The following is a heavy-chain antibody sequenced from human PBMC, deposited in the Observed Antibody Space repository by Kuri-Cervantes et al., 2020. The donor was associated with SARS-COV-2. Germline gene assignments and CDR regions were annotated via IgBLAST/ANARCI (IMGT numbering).Heavy chain of an antibody. D-gene: IGHD3-9*01. CDR2: IKQDGSEK. J-gene: IGHJ6*03. CDR1: GFTFSSYW. Sequence: GGSLRLSCAASGFTFSSYWMSWVRQAPGKGLEWVANIKQDGSEKYYVDSVKGRFTISRDNAKNSLYLQMNSLRAEDTAVYYCAKDSNILTGYYIRVDYYMDVWGKGTTVTVSS. CDR3: AKDSNILTGYYIRVDYYMDV. V-gene: IGHV3-7*01.